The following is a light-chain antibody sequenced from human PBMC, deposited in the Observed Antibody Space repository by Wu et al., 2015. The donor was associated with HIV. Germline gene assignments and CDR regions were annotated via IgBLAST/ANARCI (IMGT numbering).Light chain of an antibody. J-gene: IGKJ3*01. CDR3: QVEFT. Sequence: EIVMTQSPGTLSLSPGERATLSCRSTEIIVSDYLAWYQQRPGQAPRLLIYAASSRAPGITDRFSGSGSGTEFTLRISRLEPEDSGVYFCQVEFTFGPGTKVHIE. V-gene: IGKV3-20*01. CDR1: EIIVSDY. CDR2: AAS.